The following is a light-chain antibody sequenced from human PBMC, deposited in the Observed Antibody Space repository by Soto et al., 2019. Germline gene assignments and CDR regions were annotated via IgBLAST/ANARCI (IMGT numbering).Light chain of an antibody. CDR2: GAS. CDR1: QGVGNN. Sequence: EIELTQSPATLSVSPGERAALSCRASQGVGNNLAWYQQKPGQAPRLLIFGASTMPTGVPARFSGSGSEAEFALTISTLQSEDFAVYYCQQYGVWPITFGGGTKVEIK. J-gene: IGKJ4*01. CDR3: QQYGVWPIT. V-gene: IGKV3D-15*01.